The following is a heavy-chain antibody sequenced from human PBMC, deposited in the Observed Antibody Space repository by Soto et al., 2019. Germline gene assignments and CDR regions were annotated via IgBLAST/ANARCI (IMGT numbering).Heavy chain of an antibody. V-gene: IGHV4-39*01. J-gene: IGHJ4*02. Sequence: SETLSLTCTVSGGSSSSSNYYWGWIRQPPGKGLEWVGTIFYSGSTYYNPSLKSRVTISVDTSKNQFSLKLSSVTAADTAVYYCVRLCSGYSYGCYDYWGQG. CDR1: GGSSSSSNYY. CDR3: VRLCSGYSYGCYDY. D-gene: IGHD5-18*01. CDR2: IFYSGST.